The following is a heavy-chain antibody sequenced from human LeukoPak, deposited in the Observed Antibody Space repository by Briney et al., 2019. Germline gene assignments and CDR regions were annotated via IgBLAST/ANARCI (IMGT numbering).Heavy chain of an antibody. J-gene: IGHJ3*02. CDR1: GFTFSSYS. Sequence: PGGSLRLSCAASGFTFSSYSMNWVRQAPGKGLEWVSSISSSSSYIYYADSVKGRFTISRDNAKNSLYLQMNSLRAEDTAVYYCARDKIRYSSGHNAFDIWGQGTMATVSS. CDR2: ISSSSSYI. V-gene: IGHV3-21*01. D-gene: IGHD6-19*01. CDR3: ARDKIRYSSGHNAFDI.